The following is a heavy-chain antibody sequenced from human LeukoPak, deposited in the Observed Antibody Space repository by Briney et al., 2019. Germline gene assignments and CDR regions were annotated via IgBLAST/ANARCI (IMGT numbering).Heavy chain of an antibody. CDR3: AKDLLPWRGLLLWFGGSDY. CDR1: GFTFSSYG. J-gene: IGHJ4*02. D-gene: IGHD3-10*01. CDR2: ISGTGSTK. V-gene: IGHV3-23*01. Sequence: GGTLRLSCAGSGFTFSSYGTSWVRQAPGKGLEWVSSISGTGSTKYYADSVQGRFTISRDNSKDALYLQMSSLRAEDTAVYYCAKDLLPWRGLLLWFGGSDYWGQGTLVTVSS.